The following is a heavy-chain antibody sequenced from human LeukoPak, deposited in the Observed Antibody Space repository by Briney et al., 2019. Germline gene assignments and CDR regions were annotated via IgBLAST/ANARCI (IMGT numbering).Heavy chain of an antibody. V-gene: IGHV3-66*01. CDR2: LYTGGNT. Sequence: PGGSLRLSCAASGFTVNKKSMTWVRQAPGKGLEWVSSLYTGGNTYYADSVKGRFTVSRDNSKNTLYLQVNSLRAEDTAVYYCARDSSGYQWGQGTLVTVSS. J-gene: IGHJ4*02. CDR1: GFTVNKKS. CDR3: ARDSSGYQ. D-gene: IGHD3-22*01.